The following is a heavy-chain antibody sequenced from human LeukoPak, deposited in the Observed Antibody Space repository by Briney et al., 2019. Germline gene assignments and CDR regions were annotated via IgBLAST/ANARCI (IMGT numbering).Heavy chain of an antibody. CDR3: AVSLVATITMGDY. CDR2: MNPNSGNT. D-gene: IGHD5-12*01. J-gene: IGHJ4*02. CDR1: GYTFTSYY. V-gene: IGHV1-8*02. Sequence: ASVKVSCKASGYTFTSYYMHWVRQATGQGLEWMGWMNPNSGNTGYAQKFQGRVTMTRNTSISTAYMELSSLRSEDTAVYYCAVSLVATITMGDYWGQGTLVTVSS.